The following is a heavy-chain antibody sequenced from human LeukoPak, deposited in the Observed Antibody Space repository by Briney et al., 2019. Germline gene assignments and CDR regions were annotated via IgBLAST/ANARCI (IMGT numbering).Heavy chain of an antibody. CDR2: ISSSSSYI. CDR1: GFTFGSYS. J-gene: IGHJ4*02. D-gene: IGHD6-13*01. V-gene: IGHV3-21*01. CDR3: ARDATGYSSS. Sequence: SGGSLRLSCAASGFTFGSYSMNWVRQAPGKGLEWVSSISSSSSYIYYADSVKGRFTISRDNAKNSLYLQMNSLRAEDTAVYYCARDATGYSSSWGQGTLVTVSS.